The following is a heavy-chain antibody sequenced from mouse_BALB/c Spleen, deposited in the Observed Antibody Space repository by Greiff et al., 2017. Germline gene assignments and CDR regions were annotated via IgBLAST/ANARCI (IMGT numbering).Heavy chain of an antibody. CDR1: GYTFTSYW. V-gene: IGHV1-5*01. CDR2: IYPGNSDT. D-gene: IGHD1-2*01. CDR3: TRDYGYSSYYFDY. J-gene: IGHJ2*01. Sequence: EVQLQQSGTVLARPGASVKMSCKASGYTFTSYWMHWVKQRPGQGLEWIGAIYPGNSDTSYNQKFKGKAKLTAVTSTSTAYMELSSLTNEDSAVYYCTRDYGYSSYYFDYWGQGTTLTVSS.